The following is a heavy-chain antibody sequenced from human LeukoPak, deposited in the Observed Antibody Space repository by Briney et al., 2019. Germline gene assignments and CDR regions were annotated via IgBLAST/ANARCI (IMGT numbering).Heavy chain of an antibody. CDR1: GYTFTSYA. D-gene: IGHD6-13*01. J-gene: IGHJ4*02. CDR2: INTNTGNP. CDR3: ARAYSSSRSQGDY. Sequence: ASVKVSCKASGYTFTSYAIKWGRQAPGQRLEWMGWINTNTGNPTYAQGFTGRFVFSSDTSVSTAYLQISSLTAEDTAVYYCARAYSSSRSQGDYWGQGTLVTVSS. V-gene: IGHV7-4-1*02.